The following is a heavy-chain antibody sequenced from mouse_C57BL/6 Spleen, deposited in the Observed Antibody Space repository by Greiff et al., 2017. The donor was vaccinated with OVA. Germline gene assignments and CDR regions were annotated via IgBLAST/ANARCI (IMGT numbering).Heavy chain of an antibody. J-gene: IGHJ4*01. D-gene: IGHD3-2*02. CDR2: INPSNGGT. CDR3: ARCAQAYYAMDY. Sequence: QVQLQQPGTELVKPGASVKLSCKASGYTFTSYWMYWVKQRPGQGLEWIGNINPSNGGTNYNEKFKSKATLTVDKSSSTAYMQLSSLTSEDSAVYYCARCAQAYYAMDYWGQGTSVTVSS. CDR1: GYTFTSYW. V-gene: IGHV1-53*01.